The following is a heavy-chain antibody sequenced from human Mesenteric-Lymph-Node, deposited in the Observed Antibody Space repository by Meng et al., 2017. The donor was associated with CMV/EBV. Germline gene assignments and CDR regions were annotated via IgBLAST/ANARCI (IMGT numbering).Heavy chain of an antibody. J-gene: IGHJ4*02. CDR2: RRNKDSSYTT. V-gene: IGHV3-72*01. CDR3: AKDQERYCSSTSCSPQYYFDY. D-gene: IGHD2-2*01. Sequence: GGSLRLSCAVSGVTLSDHQMDWVRQAPGKGLEGVGRRRNKDSSYTTEYAASGKGRFTISRDDPKNSLYLQMNSLSSEDTAVYYCAKDQERYCSSTSCSPQYYFDYWGQGTLVTVSS. CDR1: GVTLSDHQ.